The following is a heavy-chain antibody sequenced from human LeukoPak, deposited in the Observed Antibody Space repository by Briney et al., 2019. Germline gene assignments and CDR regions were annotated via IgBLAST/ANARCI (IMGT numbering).Heavy chain of an antibody. CDR1: GGSISSSSYY. CDR2: IYYSGST. J-gene: IGHJ3*02. CDR3: ARHGIPAGSYYSRDAFDI. Sequence: SETLSLTCTVSGGSISSSSYYWGWIRQPPGKGLEWIGSIYYSGSTYYNPSLKSRVTISVDTSKNQFSLKLSSVTAADTAVYYCARHGIPAGSYYSRDAFDIWGQGTMVTVSS. V-gene: IGHV4-39*01. D-gene: IGHD3-10*01.